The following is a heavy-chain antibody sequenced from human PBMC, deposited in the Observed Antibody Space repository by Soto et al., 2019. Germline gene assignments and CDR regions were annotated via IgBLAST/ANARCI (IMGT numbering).Heavy chain of an antibody. CDR2: ISGSGGST. Sequence: GGSLRLSCAASGFTFSSYAMSWVRQAPGKGLEWVSAISGSGGSTYYADSVKGRFTISRDNSKNTLYLQMNSLRAEDTAVYYCAKPRIGDYYYYYYYMDVWGKGTTVTVSS. V-gene: IGHV3-23*01. CDR3: AKPRIGDYYYYYYYMDV. J-gene: IGHJ6*03. D-gene: IGHD4-17*01. CDR1: GFTFSSYA.